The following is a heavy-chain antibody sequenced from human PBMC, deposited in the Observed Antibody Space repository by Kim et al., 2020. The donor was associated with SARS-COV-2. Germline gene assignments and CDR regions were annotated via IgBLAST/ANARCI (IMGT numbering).Heavy chain of an antibody. V-gene: IGHV3-23*01. CDR2: ISGSGGST. CDR1: GFTFSSYA. D-gene: IGHD3-10*01. CDR3: AKSYYYGSGSYKHAFDI. Sequence: GGSLRLSCAASGFTFSSYAMSWVRQAPGKGLEWVSAISGSGGSTYYADSVKGRFTISRDNSKNTLYLQMNRLRAEDTAVYYCAKSYYYGSGSYKHAFDIWGQGTMLTVSS. J-gene: IGHJ3*02.